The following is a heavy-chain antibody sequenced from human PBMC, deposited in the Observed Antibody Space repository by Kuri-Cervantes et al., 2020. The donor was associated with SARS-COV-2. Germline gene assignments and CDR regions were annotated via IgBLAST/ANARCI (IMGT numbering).Heavy chain of an antibody. V-gene: IGHV3-64*02. Sequence: GGSLRLSCAASGFTFSSYAMHWVRQAPGKGLEYVSAISSNGGSTYYADSVKGRFTISRDNSKNTLYLQMNSLKTEDTAVYYCTTGAALRFLEWLPDFDYWGQGTLVTVSS. CDR1: GFTFSSYA. J-gene: IGHJ4*02. D-gene: IGHD3-3*01. CDR2: ISSNGGST. CDR3: TTGAALRFLEWLPDFDY.